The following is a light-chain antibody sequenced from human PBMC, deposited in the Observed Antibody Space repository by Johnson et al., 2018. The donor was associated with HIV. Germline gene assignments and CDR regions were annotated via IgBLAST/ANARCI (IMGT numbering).Light chain of an antibody. J-gene: IGLJ1*01. Sequence: QSVLTQPPSVSAAPGQKVTISCSGSSSNIGNNYVSWYQQLPGTAPKLLIYDNNKRPSGTPDRFSGSKSGTSATLGITGLQTGDEADYYCGTWDSSLSAVYVFGTGTKVTVL. CDR1: SSNIGNNY. V-gene: IGLV1-51*01. CDR3: GTWDSSLSAVYV. CDR2: DNN.